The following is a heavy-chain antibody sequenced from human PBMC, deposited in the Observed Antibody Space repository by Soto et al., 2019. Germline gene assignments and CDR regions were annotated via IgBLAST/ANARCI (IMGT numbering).Heavy chain of an antibody. J-gene: IGHJ5*02. CDR1: GGSITSYTTSY. CDR3: GCSSRRHSDWFGP. D-gene: IGHD6-13*01. Sequence: PSETLSLTCTVSGGSITSYTTSYWGWIRQPPGKGLEWVGNIFYSGTTYYNPSLKSRVTIPVDTSKNQFSLNLSSLTVADTAVYYCGCSSRRHSDWFGPWGQGTLVTVSS. CDR2: IFYSGTT. V-gene: IGHV4-39*01.